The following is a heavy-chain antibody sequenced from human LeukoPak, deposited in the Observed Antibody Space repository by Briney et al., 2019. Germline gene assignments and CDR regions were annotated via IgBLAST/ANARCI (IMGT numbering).Heavy chain of an antibody. CDR3: AKDIAVSDSYFDY. CDR1: GFHFSNNG. V-gene: IGHV3-30*02. D-gene: IGHD6-19*01. CDR2: IRYDGANQ. Sequence: PGGSLRLSCGPSGFHFSNNGLHWVRQAPAKGLEWVAFIRYDGANQYYADSVKGRFTISRDNSKNTLYLQMDSLRSEDTAIYHCAKDIAVSDSYFDYWGRGTLVTVSS. J-gene: IGHJ4*02.